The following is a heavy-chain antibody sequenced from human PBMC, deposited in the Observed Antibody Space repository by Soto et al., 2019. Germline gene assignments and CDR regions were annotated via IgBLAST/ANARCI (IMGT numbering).Heavy chain of an antibody. CDR1: GYSFTTYW. J-gene: IGHJ4*02. CDR3: ARHEDGYNTLDY. Sequence: PGESLKISCKGSGYSFTTYWIGWMRLMPGKGLEWMGIIYPGDSDSRYSPSFQDQVTISADKSISTAYLPWSTLKPSDTAMYYCARHEDGYNTLDYWGQGTLVTVSS. CDR2: IYPGDSDS. D-gene: IGHD5-12*01. V-gene: IGHV5-51*01.